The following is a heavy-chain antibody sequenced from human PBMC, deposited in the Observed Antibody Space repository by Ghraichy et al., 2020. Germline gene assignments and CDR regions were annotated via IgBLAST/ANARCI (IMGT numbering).Heavy chain of an antibody. CDR3: ARAFGVVVPAAIWPADHHAIFGVVTEYDAFDI. Sequence: SETLSLTCTVSGGSISSGGYYWSWIRQHPGKGLEWIGYIYYSGSTYYNPSLKSRVTISVDTSKNQFSLKLSSVTVADTAVYYCARAFGVVVPAAIWPADHHAIFGVVTEYDAFDIWGQGTRVTVSS. CDR1: GGSISSGGYY. CDR2: IYYSGST. J-gene: IGHJ3*02. D-gene: IGHD2-2*01. V-gene: IGHV4-31*03.